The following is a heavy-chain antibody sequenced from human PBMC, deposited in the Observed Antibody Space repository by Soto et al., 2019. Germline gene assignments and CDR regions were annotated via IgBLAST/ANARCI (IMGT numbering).Heavy chain of an antibody. V-gene: IGHV3-23*01. Sequence: EVQLLESGGGLVQPGGSLRLSCAASGFTFSSYAMSWVRQAPGKGLEWVSAISGSGGSTYYADSVKGRFTISRDNSKNTLYLQMNSLRAEDTAVYYCAKRGGIAAAGTPPKRYYMDVWGKGTTVTVSS. J-gene: IGHJ6*03. CDR2: ISGSGGST. CDR1: GFTFSSYA. CDR3: AKRGGIAAAGTPPKRYYMDV. D-gene: IGHD6-13*01.